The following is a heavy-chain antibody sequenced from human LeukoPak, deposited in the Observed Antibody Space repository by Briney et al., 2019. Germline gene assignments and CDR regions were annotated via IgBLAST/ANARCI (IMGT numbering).Heavy chain of an antibody. CDR3: ARAGYYYDSSGYYPSYYYYYYMDV. D-gene: IGHD3-22*01. Sequence: GGSLRLTCAASGFTFSSYWMHWVRQAPGKGLVWLSRINSDGSSTSYADSVKGRFTISRDNAKNTLYPQMNSLRAEDTAVYYCARAGYYYDSSGYYPSYYYYYYMDVWGKGTTVTISS. V-gene: IGHV3-74*01. CDR1: GFTFSSYW. J-gene: IGHJ6*03. CDR2: INSDGSST.